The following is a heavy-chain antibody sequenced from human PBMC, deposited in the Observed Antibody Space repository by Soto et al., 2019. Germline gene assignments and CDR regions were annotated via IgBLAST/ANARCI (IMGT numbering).Heavy chain of an antibody. CDR2: IYHSGST. J-gene: IGHJ5*02. CDR1: GGSISSGGYS. Sequence: SETLSLTCAVSGGSISSGGYSWSWIRQPPGKGLEWIGYIYHSGSTYYSPSLKSRVTISVDRSKNQFSLKLSSVTAADTAVYYCARALWGPAGHINWFDPWGQGTLVTVSS. CDR3: ARALWGPAGHINWFDP. D-gene: IGHD2-2*01. V-gene: IGHV4-30-2*01.